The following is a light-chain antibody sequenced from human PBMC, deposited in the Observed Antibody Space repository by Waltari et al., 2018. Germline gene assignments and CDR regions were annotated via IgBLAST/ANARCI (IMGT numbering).Light chain of an antibody. CDR3: AAWDDNLSGPWV. V-gene: IGLV1-47*01. Sequence: SVLTQPPSVSGTPGQRISISCSGGNSNIGSNHVFWYQQLPGAAPKLLIYRTHERPSGVPDRFSGSKSGTSASLAISGLQSGDEGDYYCAAWDDNLSGPWVFGGGTKLTVL. CDR1: NSNIGSNH. J-gene: IGLJ3*02. CDR2: RTH.